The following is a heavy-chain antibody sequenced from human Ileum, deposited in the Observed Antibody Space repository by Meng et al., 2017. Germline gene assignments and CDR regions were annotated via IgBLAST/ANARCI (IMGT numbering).Heavy chain of an antibody. D-gene: IGHD3-10*01. CDR2: ISGSGDST. CDR3: AKDSSLWFGILVNYFDY. Sequence: GESLKISCAASGFTFSSHAVSWVRQAPGKGLEWVSAISGSGDSTYYADSVRGRFTISRDNSKNTLFLQMNSLRAEDTAVYYCAKDSSLWFGILVNYFDYWGQGTLVTVSS. J-gene: IGHJ4*02. V-gene: IGHV3-23*01. CDR1: GFTFSSHA.